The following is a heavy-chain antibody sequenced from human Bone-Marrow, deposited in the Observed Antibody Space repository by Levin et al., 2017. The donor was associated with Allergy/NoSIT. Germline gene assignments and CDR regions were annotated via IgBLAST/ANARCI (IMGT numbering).Heavy chain of an antibody. J-gene: IGHJ2*01. CDR1: GFTFSTYR. D-gene: IGHD1-1*01. CDR3: ARDRATNGHDRYFDL. Sequence: GESLKISCAASGFTFSTYRMHWVRQAPGKGLVWVSRIERDESSTNDVDSVRGRFTISRDNAKNTVYLQMNSLRAEDTAVYYCARDRATNGHDRYFDLWGRGTLVTVSS. CDR2: IERDESST. V-gene: IGHV3-74*01.